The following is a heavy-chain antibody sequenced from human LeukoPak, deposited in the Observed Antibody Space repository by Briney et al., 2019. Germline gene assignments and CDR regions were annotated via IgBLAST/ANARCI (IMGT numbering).Heavy chain of an antibody. CDR3: ARAGGYSYGIDY. D-gene: IGHD5-18*01. V-gene: IGHV4-59*08. Sequence: PSETLSLTCTVSGGSISSYYWSWIRQPPGKGLEWIGYIYYSGSTNYNPSLKSRVTISVDTSKNQFSLKLSSVTAADTAVYYRARAGGYSYGIDYWGQGTLVTVSS. CDR2: IYYSGST. CDR1: GGSISSYY. J-gene: IGHJ4*02.